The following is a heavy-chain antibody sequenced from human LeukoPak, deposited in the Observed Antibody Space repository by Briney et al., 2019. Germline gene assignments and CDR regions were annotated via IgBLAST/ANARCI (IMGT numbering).Heavy chain of an antibody. V-gene: IGHV3-9*01. CDR3: ARDNYYDSSGYYYRYSYFDY. D-gene: IGHD3-22*01. Sequence: SLRLSCAASGFTFDYYAMHWVRQAPGKGLEWVSGISWNSGSIGYADSVKGRFTISRDNSKNTLYLQMNSLRAEDTAVYYCARDNYYDSSGYYYRYSYFDYWGQGTLVTVSS. CDR1: GFTFDYYA. J-gene: IGHJ4*02. CDR2: ISWNSGSI.